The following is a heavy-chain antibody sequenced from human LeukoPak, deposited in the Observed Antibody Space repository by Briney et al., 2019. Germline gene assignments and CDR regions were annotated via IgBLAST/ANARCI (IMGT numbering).Heavy chain of an antibody. D-gene: IGHD3-10*01. CDR3: AREGYYGSGSPPSLYFDY. CDR1: GFTFRNFV. CDR2: TSSDLNVK. V-gene: IGHV3-30-3*01. Sequence: GGSLGLSCAASGFTFRNFVIHWVRQAPGKGLEWVAVTSSDLNVKLYADSVKGRFTISRDNSRSTLYLQMNSLRPEDTAIYYCAREGYYGSGSPPSLYFDYWGQGTLVTVSS. J-gene: IGHJ4*02.